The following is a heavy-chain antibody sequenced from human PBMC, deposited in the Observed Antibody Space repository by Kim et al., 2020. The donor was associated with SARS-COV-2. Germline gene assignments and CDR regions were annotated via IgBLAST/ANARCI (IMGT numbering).Heavy chain of an antibody. V-gene: IGHV4-61*01. D-gene: IGHD3-3*01. Sequence: SETLSLTCTVSGGSVSTISYYWTWLRQLPGKGLEWIGYVYYSGNNNYNPSLKSRVAISLDTSSDQFSLNLTSVTTADTAVYYCARCTLFGVVINWGQGTL. CDR3: ARCTLFGVVIN. CDR2: VYYSGNN. CDR1: GGSVSTISYY. J-gene: IGHJ4*02.